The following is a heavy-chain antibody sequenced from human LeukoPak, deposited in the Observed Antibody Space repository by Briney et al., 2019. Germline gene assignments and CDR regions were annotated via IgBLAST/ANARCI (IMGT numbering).Heavy chain of an antibody. CDR2: INPNSGGT. D-gene: IGHD2-21*01. J-gene: IGHJ4*02. Sequence: ASVKVSCKASGYTFTGYYMHWVRQAPGQGLEWMGWINPNSGGTNYAQEFQGRVTMTRDTSISTAYMELSRLRSDDTAVYYCARDGAYCGGDCYPEAGGYWGQGTLVTVSS. CDR3: ARDGAYCGGDCYPEAGGY. CDR1: GYTFTGYY. V-gene: IGHV1-2*02.